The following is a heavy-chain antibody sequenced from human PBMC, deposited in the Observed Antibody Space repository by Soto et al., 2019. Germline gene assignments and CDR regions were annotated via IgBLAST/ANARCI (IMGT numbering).Heavy chain of an antibody. V-gene: IGHV1-46*01. Sequence: EASVKVSCKASGYTFTSYYMHWLRQAPGQGLEWMGIINPSGGSTSYAQKFQGRVTMTRDTSTSTVYMELSSLRSEDPAVYYCARDYYDFWSGYWTPSCMDVWGQGTT. J-gene: IGHJ6*02. CDR3: ARDYYDFWSGYWTPSCMDV. D-gene: IGHD3-3*01. CDR2: INPSGGST. CDR1: GYTFTSYY.